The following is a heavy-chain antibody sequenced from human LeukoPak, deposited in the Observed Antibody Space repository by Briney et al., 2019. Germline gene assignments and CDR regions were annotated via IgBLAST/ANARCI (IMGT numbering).Heavy chain of an antibody. D-gene: IGHD6-13*01. CDR3: ARDEIAAAGLFDY. CDR1: GFTFDSYR. V-gene: IGHV3-21*01. CDR2: ISSSSSYI. J-gene: IGHJ4*02. Sequence: GGSLRLSCAASGFTFDSYRMNWVRQAPGKGLEWVSSISSSSSYIYYADSVKGRFTISRDNAENSLYLQMNSLRAEDTAVYYCARDEIAAAGLFDYWGQGTLVTVSS.